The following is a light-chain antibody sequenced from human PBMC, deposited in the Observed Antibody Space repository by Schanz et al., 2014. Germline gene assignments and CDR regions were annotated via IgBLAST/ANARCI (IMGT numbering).Light chain of an antibody. Sequence: QAVVTQEPSLTVSPGGTVTLTCGSSTGAVTTGHYPYWFQQKPGQAPRTLIYDTNNKLSWTPARFLASLLGGKAALTLTGAQPEDEAEYYCLLSYTGAHVFGAGTKLTVL. J-gene: IGLJ1*01. CDR1: TGAVTTGHY. CDR2: DTN. CDR3: LLSYTGAHV. V-gene: IGLV7-46*01.